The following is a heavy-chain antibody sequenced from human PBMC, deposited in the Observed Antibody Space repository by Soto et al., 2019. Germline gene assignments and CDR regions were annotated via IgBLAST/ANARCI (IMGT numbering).Heavy chain of an antibody. V-gene: IGHV4-30-4*01. J-gene: IGHJ5*02. CDR2: IYYSGST. CDR1: GGSISSGDYY. Sequence: PSETLSLTCTVSGGSISSGDYYWSWIRQPPGKGLEWIGYIYYSGSTYYNPSLKSRVTISVDTSKNQFSLKLSSVTAADTAVYYCARGVDYGGNSGARWFDPWGQGTLVTVSS. D-gene: IGHD4-17*01. CDR3: ARGVDYGGNSGARWFDP.